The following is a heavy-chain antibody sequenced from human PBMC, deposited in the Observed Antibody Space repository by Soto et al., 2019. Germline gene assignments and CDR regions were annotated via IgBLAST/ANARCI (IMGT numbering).Heavy chain of an antibody. D-gene: IGHD2-15*01. CDR1: GYTLTSYS. V-gene: IGHV1-46*01. J-gene: IGHJ4*02. CDR3: ARDPQGYCSGGRCYHFDY. Sequence: QVQLVQSGAEVKKPGASVRVSCKASGYTLTSYSMHWVRQAPGQGLEWMGIINPSGDKIRYAQNFQGRVTMTRDTSTSTVYLELSSLRSEDTAIYYCARDPQGYCSGGRCYHFDYWGQGTLVTVSS. CDR2: INPSGDKI.